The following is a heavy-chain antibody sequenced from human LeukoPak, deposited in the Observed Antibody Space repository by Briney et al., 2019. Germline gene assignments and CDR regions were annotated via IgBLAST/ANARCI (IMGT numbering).Heavy chain of an antibody. D-gene: IGHD3-22*01. CDR3: ASNGVNYYYDSSGYSFYYYYYMDV. V-gene: IGHV3-11*04. CDR2: IDKSGGTT. Sequence: GGSLRLSCAASGFTFSDSYMTWIRQAPGKGLEWVAFIDKSGGTTYYADSVKGRFTISRDNAKNSLYLQVNSLRAEDTAVYYCASNGVNYYYDSSGYSFYYYYYMDVWGKGTTVTVSS. CDR1: GFTFSDSY. J-gene: IGHJ6*03.